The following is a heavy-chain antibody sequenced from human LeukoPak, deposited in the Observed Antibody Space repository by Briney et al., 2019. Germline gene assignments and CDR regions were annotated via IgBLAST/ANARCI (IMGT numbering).Heavy chain of an antibody. V-gene: IGHV3-9*01. D-gene: IGHD6-13*01. J-gene: IGHJ1*01. CDR2: ISWNSGSI. Sequence: PGGSLRLSCAASGFTFDDCAMHWVRQAPGKGLEWVSGISWNSGSIGYADSVKGRFTISRDNAKNSLYLQMNSLRAEDTALYYCAKAQYSSSSEYFQHWGQGTLVTVSS. CDR3: AKAQYSSSSEYFQH. CDR1: GFTFDDCA.